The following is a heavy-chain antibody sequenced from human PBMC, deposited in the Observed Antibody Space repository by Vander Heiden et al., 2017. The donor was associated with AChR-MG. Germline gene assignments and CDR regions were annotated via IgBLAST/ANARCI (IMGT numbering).Heavy chain of an antibody. V-gene: IGHV3-23*01. CDR3: AKESYYYDPRLNNWFDP. Sequence: EVQLLESGGGLVHPGGSLRISCAASGFTFYNYALSWVRQAPRMGLEWVSGISGSGDRTYYAESVKGRFTVSRDNSKRTMYLQLNSLRAEDTAIYYCAKESYYYDPRLNNWFDPWGQGTLVTVSS. CDR2: ISGSGDRT. D-gene: IGHD3-22*01. CDR1: GFTFYNYA. J-gene: IGHJ5*02.